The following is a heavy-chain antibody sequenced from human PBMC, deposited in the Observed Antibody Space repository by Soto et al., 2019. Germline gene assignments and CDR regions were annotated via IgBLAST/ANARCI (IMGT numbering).Heavy chain of an antibody. V-gene: IGHV1-69*13. Sequence: SVKVSCKASGGTFSDSVTSWVRQAPGQGLEWMGGIVPIFGKANLAEKFQDRVTITADESTSTAYMKLTSLRSEDTAVYYCARGRDGSNYYFDYRGQGTLVTVSS. J-gene: IGHJ4*02. D-gene: IGHD3-10*01. CDR1: GGTFSDSV. CDR3: ARGRDGSNYYFDY. CDR2: IVPIFGKA.